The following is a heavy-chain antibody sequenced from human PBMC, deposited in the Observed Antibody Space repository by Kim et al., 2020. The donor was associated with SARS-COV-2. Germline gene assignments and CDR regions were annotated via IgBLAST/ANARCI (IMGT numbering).Heavy chain of an antibody. J-gene: IGHJ4*02. D-gene: IGHD2-15*01. Sequence: LQSRVTISVDTSKNQFSLELSSVTAADTAVYYCARGYCSGGSCYPYYFDYWGQGTLVTVSS. CDR3: ARGYCSGGSCYPYYFDY. V-gene: IGHV4-34*01.